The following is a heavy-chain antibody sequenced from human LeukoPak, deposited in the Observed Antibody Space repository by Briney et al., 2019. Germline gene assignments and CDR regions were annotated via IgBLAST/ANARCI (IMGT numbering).Heavy chain of an antibody. Sequence: GGSLRLSCTASGFAFNNAWMSWVRQVPGKGLEWVGRIKSKANGGTTDHAAPVKGRFTISRDDSKSTLYLQMNSLRTEDTAVYYCTYYYDSSTCYHVDYWGQGTLVTVSS. CDR3: TYYYDSSTCYHVDY. V-gene: IGHV3-15*01. J-gene: IGHJ4*02. D-gene: IGHD3-22*01. CDR1: GFAFNNAW. CDR2: IKSKANGGTT.